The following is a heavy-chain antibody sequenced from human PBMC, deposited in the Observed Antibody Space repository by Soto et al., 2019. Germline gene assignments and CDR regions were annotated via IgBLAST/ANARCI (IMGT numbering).Heavy chain of an antibody. J-gene: IGHJ3*02. CDR2: IYPGDSDT. D-gene: IGHD3-3*01. Sequence: GESLKISCKGSGYSFTSYWIGWVRQMPGKGLEWMGIIYPGDSDTRYSPSFQGQVPISADKSISTAYLQWSSLKASDTAMYYCARLGYDFWSGYYGSSAFDIWGQGTMVTVSS. CDR3: ARLGYDFWSGYYGSSAFDI. V-gene: IGHV5-51*01. CDR1: GYSFTSYW.